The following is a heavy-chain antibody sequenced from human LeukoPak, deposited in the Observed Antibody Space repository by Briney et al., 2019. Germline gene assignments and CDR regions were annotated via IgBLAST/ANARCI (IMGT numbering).Heavy chain of an antibody. Sequence: GGSLRLSCAASGFTFSSYGMHWVRQAPGKVLEWVAVIWYDGSNKYYADSVKGRFTISRDNSKNTLYLQMNSLRAEDTAVYYCARDRDGDYGGDAFDIWGQGTMVTVSS. CDR1: GFTFSSYG. J-gene: IGHJ3*02. CDR2: IWYDGSNK. CDR3: ARDRDGDYGGDAFDI. V-gene: IGHV3-33*08. D-gene: IGHD4-23*01.